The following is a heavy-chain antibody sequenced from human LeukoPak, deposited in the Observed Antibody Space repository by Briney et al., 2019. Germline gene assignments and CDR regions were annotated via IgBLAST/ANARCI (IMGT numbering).Heavy chain of an antibody. V-gene: IGHV3-23*01. CDR1: GFTFSSYA. CDR2: IRGSGGGS. CDR3: AKDDGSGWYQIDY. Sequence: GGSLRLSCAASGFTFSSYAMNWVRQAPGKGLEWVSVIRGSGGGSYYGDSVKGRFTISRDNSKNTLYLQMNSLRAEDTAVYCCAKDDGSGWYQIDYWGQGTLVTISS. D-gene: IGHD6-19*01. J-gene: IGHJ4*02.